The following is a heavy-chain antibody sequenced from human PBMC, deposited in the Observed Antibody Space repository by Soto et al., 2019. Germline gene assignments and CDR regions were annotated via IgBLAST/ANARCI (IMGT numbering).Heavy chain of an antibody. CDR3: ASGFYDSRGYSEAFDI. V-gene: IGHV4-59*01. Sequence: ETLSLTCTVSGGSISGDHWNWIRQPPGKGLEWIAYVSSSGSTKYNPSLKSRVTISIDTTKNQFSLRLSSVTAADTAVYYCASGFYDSRGYSEAFDIWGQGTKVTVSS. CDR1: GGSISGDH. CDR2: VSSSGST. J-gene: IGHJ3*02. D-gene: IGHD3-22*01.